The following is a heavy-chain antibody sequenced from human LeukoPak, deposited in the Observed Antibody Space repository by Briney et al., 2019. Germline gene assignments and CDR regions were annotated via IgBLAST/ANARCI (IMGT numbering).Heavy chain of an antibody. CDR1: GFTFSSYA. V-gene: IGHV3-23*01. D-gene: IGHD2-2*01. CDR3: TRDHITSWQIDF. J-gene: IGHJ4*02. Sequence: GGSLRLSCAASGFTFSSYAMSWVRQAPGKGLEWVSAISGSGGSTYYADSVKGRFTISRDNSKNTVSLQMNSLRVEDTAVYYCTRDHITSWQIDFWGQGTMVTVSS. CDR2: ISGSGGST.